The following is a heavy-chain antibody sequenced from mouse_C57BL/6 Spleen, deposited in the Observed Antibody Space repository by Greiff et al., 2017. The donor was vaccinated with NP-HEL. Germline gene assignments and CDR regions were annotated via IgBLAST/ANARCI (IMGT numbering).Heavy chain of an antibody. CDR2: INPYNGGT. Sequence: EVQLQQSGPVLVKPGASVKMSCKASGYTFTDYYMNWVKQSHGKSLEWIGVINPYNGGTSYNQKFKGKATLTVDKSSSTAYMELNSLTSEDSAVYYCARAAPTGARAMDYWGQGTSVTVSS. D-gene: IGHD4-1*02. V-gene: IGHV1-19*01. CDR1: GYTFTDYY. J-gene: IGHJ4*01. CDR3: ARAAPTGARAMDY.